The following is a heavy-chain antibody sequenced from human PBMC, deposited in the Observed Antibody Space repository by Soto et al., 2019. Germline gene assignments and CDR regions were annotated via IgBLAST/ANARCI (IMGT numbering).Heavy chain of an antibody. CDR3: AAEGLRLGELSLNY. V-gene: IGHV1-58*01. CDR1: GFTFTSSA. CDR2: IVVGSGNT. Sequence: QLVQSGAEVKKPGSSVKVSCKASGFTFTSSAVQWVRQARGQRLEWIGWIVVGSGNTNYAQKFQERVTITRDMSTRTAYMELSSLRSEDTAVYYCAAEGLRLGELSLNYWGQGTLVTVSS. J-gene: IGHJ4*02. D-gene: IGHD3-16*02.